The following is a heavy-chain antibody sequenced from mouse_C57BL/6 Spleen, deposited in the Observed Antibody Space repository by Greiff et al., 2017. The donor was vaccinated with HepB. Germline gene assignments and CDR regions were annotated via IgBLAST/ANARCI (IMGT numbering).Heavy chain of an antibody. CDR3: AREGSLWLRRALAY. CDR1: GYTFTSYW. CDR2: IYPSDSET. J-gene: IGHJ2*01. D-gene: IGHD2-2*01. Sequence: QVQLQQPGAELVRPGSSVKLSCKASGYTFTSYWMDWVKQRPGQGLEWIGNIYPSDSETNYNQKFKDKATLTVDKSSSTAYMQLSILTSEDSAVYYCAREGSLWLRRALAYWGQGTTLTVSS. V-gene: IGHV1-61*01.